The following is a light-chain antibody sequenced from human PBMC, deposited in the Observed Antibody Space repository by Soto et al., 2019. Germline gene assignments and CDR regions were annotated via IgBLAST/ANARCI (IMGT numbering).Light chain of an antibody. J-gene: IGLJ1*01. CDR3: CSCAGSVTYV. Sequence: QSALTQPASVSGSPGQSITISCTRTSSDVGSYNLVSWYQQHPGKAPKLIIYEDSRRPSGVSYRFSGSKSGNTASLTISGLQAEDEADYYCCSCAGSVTYVFGIGTKLTVL. CDR1: SSDVGSYNL. CDR2: EDS. V-gene: IGLV2-23*01.